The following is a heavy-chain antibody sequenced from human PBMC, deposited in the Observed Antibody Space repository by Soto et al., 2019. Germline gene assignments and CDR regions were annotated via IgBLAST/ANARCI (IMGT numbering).Heavy chain of an antibody. CDR2: ITPVFGTA. D-gene: IGHD4-17*01. CDR3: VRSLEGTTVTNWFDP. J-gene: IGHJ5*02. V-gene: IGHV1-69*01. Sequence: QVQLVQSGAEVKKPGSSVKVSCKASADTFNSYSLSWLRQAPGQRLEWMGGITPVFGTADYAQSFEDRLTITADDSTSTVYMELSSLRSDDTAVYYCVRSLEGTTVTNWFDPWGQGALVTVSS. CDR1: ADTFNSYS.